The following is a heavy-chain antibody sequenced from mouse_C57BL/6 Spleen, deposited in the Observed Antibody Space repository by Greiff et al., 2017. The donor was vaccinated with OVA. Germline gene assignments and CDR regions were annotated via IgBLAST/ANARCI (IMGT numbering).Heavy chain of an antibody. D-gene: IGHD2-4*01. CDR1: GYSFPGYY. J-gene: IGHJ1*03. Sequence: QLQQSGTELVKPGASVKISCKASGYSFPGYYMNWVKQSPEKSLEWIGGIYPSTGGTTYNQKFKAKATLTVDKSSSTAYMQLKSLTSEDSAVYYCARSRIYYDSRYFDVWGTGTTVTVSS. CDR3: ARSRIYYDSRYFDV. V-gene: IGHV1-42*01. CDR2: IYPSTGGT.